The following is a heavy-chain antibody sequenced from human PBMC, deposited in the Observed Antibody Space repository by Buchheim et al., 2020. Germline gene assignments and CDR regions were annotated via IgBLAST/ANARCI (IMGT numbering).Heavy chain of an antibody. Sequence: EVQLVESGGGLVQPGGSLRLSCAASGFTFSSYWMSWVRQAPGKGLEWVANIKQDGSEKYYVDSVKGRFTISRDNAKNSLYLQMNSLRAEDTAVYYCARDEEYSSSWSTIYYYYYGMDVWGQGTT. CDR1: GFTFSSYW. V-gene: IGHV3-7*01. J-gene: IGHJ6*02. CDR2: IKQDGSEK. D-gene: IGHD6-13*01. CDR3: ARDEEYSSSWSTIYYYYYGMDV.